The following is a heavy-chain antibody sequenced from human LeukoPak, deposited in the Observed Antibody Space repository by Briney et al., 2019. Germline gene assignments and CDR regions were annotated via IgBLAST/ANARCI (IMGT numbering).Heavy chain of an antibody. CDR2: IIPIFGKT. D-gene: IGHD3-16*01. V-gene: IGHV1-69*05. CDR3: AVVSGVWDPQKDTSFDY. J-gene: IGHJ4*02. CDR1: GGTFNTYA. Sequence: GSSVKVSCKASGGTFNTYAITWVRQAPGQGLEWMGRIIPIFGKTNYAQKFEGRVTQTTDESTSTAYMELSSLRSEDTAVYYCAVVSGVWDPQKDTSFDYWGQGTLVTVSS.